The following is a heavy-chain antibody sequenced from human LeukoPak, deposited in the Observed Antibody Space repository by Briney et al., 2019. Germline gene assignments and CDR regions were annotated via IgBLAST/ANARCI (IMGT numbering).Heavy chain of an antibody. CDR1: GYTFTIYY. V-gene: IGHV1-46*01. D-gene: IGHD3-9*01. CDR2: LNPSGGST. CDR3: ARDILTGYYDAFDI. J-gene: IGHJ3*02. Sequence: ASVKVSCKASGYTFTIYYMHWVRQASGQGLVGMGVLNPSGGSTSYEQKCQGRVTMTRDTSTSTVYMELSSLRPEDTAVYYCARDILTGYYDAFDIWGQGTMVTVSS.